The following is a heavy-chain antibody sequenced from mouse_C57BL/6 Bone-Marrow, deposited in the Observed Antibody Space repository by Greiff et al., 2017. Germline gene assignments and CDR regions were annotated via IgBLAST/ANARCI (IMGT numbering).Heavy chain of an antibody. Sequence: EVLLVESGGGLVKPGGSLKLSCAASGFTFSSYAMSWVRQTPEKRLEWVATISDGGSYTYYPDNVKGRFTISRDNAKNNLYLQLSHLKSEDTAMYYCATHSYYGSSHFAYWGQGTLVTVSA. J-gene: IGHJ3*01. CDR1: GFTFSSYA. V-gene: IGHV5-4*01. CDR2: ISDGGSYT. CDR3: ATHSYYGSSHFAY. D-gene: IGHD1-1*01.